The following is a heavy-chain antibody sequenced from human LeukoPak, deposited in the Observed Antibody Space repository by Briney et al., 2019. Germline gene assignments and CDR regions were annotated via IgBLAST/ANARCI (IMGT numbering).Heavy chain of an antibody. D-gene: IGHD2-2*01. CDR2: IYHSGST. V-gene: IGHV4-4*02. CDR3: ASFGPMLGYCSSTSCQDY. J-gene: IGHJ4*02. Sequence: SETLSLTCAVSGGSISSSNWWSWVRQPPGKGLEWIGEIYHSGSTNYNPSLKSRVTISEDKSKNQFSLKLSSVTAADTAVYYCASFGPMLGYCSSTSCQDYWGQGTLVTVSS. CDR1: GGSISSSNW.